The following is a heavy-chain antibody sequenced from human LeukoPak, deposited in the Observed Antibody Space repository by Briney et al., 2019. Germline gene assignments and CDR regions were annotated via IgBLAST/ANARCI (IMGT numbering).Heavy chain of an antibody. J-gene: IGHJ4*02. V-gene: IGHV3-7*01. CDR1: GFTFTTYW. D-gene: IGHD3-10*01. CDR2: INQDGTEK. CDR3: AKVAKYYYGSETYYFFEH. Sequence: GESLGLSCAASGFTFTTYWMTWVRQAPGKGLEWVANINQDGTEKHYVDSVKGRFTISRDNAKNSLSLQMNSLRVEDTAVSYCAKVAKYYYGSETYYFFEHWGQGTPVTASS.